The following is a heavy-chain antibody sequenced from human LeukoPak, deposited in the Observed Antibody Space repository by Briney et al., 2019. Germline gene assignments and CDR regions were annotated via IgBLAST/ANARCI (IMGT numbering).Heavy chain of an antibody. CDR1: GGSISSYY. J-gene: IGHJ2*01. D-gene: IGHD2-15*01. V-gene: IGHV4-59*01. CDR2: IYYSGST. Sequence: SETLSLTCTASGGSISSYYWSWIRQPPGKGLEWIGYIYYSGSTNYNPSLKSRVTISVDTSKNQFSLKLSSVTAADTAVYYCARTITLDIVVVVAATPDWYFDLWGRGTLVTVSS. CDR3: ARTITLDIVVVVAATPDWYFDL.